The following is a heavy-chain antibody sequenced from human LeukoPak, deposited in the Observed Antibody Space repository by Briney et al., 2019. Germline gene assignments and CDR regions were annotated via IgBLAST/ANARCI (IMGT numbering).Heavy chain of an antibody. V-gene: IGHV1-18*01. J-gene: IGHJ1*01. CDR3: ATATQPRGYFLH. CDR2: ISVNNGGT. CDR1: GYTFTTYS. D-gene: IGHD2-2*01. Sequence: ASVTVSCKASGYTFTTYSLAWVRQAAGKNLDGMGWISVNNGGTNYAQSFQDRVTLTRDTSTNTAYLELRSLRSDDTAIIYCATATQPRGYFLHWGQGTLVSVSS.